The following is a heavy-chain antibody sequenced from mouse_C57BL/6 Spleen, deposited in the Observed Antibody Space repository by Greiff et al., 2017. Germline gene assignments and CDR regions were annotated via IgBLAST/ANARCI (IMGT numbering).Heavy chain of an antibody. CDR3: ARIYYDYAWFAY. CDR2: ISSGGSYT. V-gene: IGHV5-6*01. Sequence: EVKVVESGGDLVKPGGSLKLSCAASGFTFSSYGMSWVRQTPDQRLAWVATISSGGSYTYYPDSVKGRFTISSDNAKNTLYLQMSSLKSEDTAMYYCARIYYDYAWFAYWGQGTLVTDSA. CDR1: GFTFSSYG. D-gene: IGHD2-4*01. J-gene: IGHJ3*01.